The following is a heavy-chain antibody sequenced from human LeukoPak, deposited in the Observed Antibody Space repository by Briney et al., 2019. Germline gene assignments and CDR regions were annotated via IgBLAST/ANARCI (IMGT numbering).Heavy chain of an antibody. V-gene: IGHV1-2*02. D-gene: IGHD3-22*01. CDR1: GYTFTGYY. Sequence: ASVKVSCKASGYTFTGYYMHWVRQAPGQGLEWMGWIHPNSGGTKYAQRFQGRVIVTRDTSISTVYMELSRLRSDDTAVYYCARWGKYYYDSSGYYYWGQGTLVSVSS. J-gene: IGHJ4*02. CDR2: IHPNSGGT. CDR3: ARWGKYYYDSSGYYY.